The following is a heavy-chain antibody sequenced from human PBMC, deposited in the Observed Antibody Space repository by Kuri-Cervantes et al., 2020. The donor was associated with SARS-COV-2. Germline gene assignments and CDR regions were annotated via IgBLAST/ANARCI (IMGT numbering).Heavy chain of an antibody. J-gene: IGHJ3*02. Sequence: SETLSLTCAVSGGSISSGGYSWSWIRQPPGKGLEWIGYIYHSGSTYYNPSLKSRVTISVDRSKNQFSLKLSSVTAADTAVYYCARGSGSGSSYDAFDIWGQGTMVTVSS. CDR1: GGSISSGGYS. V-gene: IGHV4-30-2*01. CDR3: ARGSGSGSSYDAFDI. D-gene: IGHD3-10*01. CDR2: IYHSGST.